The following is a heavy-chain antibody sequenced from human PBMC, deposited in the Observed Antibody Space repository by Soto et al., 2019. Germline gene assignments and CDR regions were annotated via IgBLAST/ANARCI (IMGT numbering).Heavy chain of an antibody. CDR2: ISYDGSNK. CDR1: GFTFSSYA. D-gene: IGHD3-3*01. V-gene: IGHV3-30-3*01. J-gene: IGHJ6*02. Sequence: QVQLVESGGGVVQPGRSLRLSCAASGFTFSSYAMHWVRQAPGKGLEWVAVISYDGSNKYYSDSVKGRVTISRDNSKNTLYLQRYSRGAEDTAVYYWARDYDSQKPYYYYGMDVWGQGTTVTVSS. CDR3: ARDYDSQKPYYYYGMDV.